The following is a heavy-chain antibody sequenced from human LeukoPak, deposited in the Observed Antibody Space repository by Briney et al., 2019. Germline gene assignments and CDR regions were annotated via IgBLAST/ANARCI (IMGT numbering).Heavy chain of an antibody. CDR2: ISSRGSTI. D-gene: IGHD2-2*02. Sequence: GGALRLSCAASGFTFSDYYMSWIRQAPGKGVEWGSYISSRGSTIYYADSVKRRFTTSRDNAKNSLYLQMNSLRAEDTAVYYCARDDIVVVPAAISLWGQGTMVTVSS. J-gene: IGHJ3*01. CDR1: GFTFSDYY. V-gene: IGHV3-11*01. CDR3: ARDDIVVVPAAISL.